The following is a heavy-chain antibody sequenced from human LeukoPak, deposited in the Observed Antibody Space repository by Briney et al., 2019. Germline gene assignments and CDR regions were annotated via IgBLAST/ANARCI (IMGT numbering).Heavy chain of an antibody. CDR2: FNHSGST. J-gene: IGHJ6*02. CDR1: GGSFNGYY. Sequence: SETLSLTCAVYGGSFNGYYWSWIRQPPGKGLEWIGEFNHSGSTNYNPPRKSRVTISVDTSKNQFSLKLSSVTAADTAVYYCARLSSAPEAGGYYGMDVWGQGTTATVSS. CDR3: ARLSSAPEAGGYYGMDV. V-gene: IGHV4-34*01. D-gene: IGHD2-8*02.